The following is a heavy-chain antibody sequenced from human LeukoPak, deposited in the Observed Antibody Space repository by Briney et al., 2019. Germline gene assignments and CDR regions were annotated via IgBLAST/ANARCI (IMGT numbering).Heavy chain of an antibody. CDR1: GFTFSSYW. CDR2: TYSGGST. Sequence: PGGSLRLSCAASGFTFSSYWMSWVRQAPGKGLEWVSVTYSGGSTYYADSVKGRFTISRDNSKNTLYLQMNSLRAEDTAVYYCARGRVSWGQGTLVTVSS. V-gene: IGHV3-53*01. J-gene: IGHJ5*02. CDR3: ARGRVS.